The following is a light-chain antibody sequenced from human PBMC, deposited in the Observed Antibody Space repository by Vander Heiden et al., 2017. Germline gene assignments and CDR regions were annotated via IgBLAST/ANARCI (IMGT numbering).Light chain of an antibody. CDR2: EVR. Sequence: QSALTPPVSVSGSPGQSNTLSCTGTSSDVGGYDYGSWYQQHPGKAPKLMIYEVRDRPSGVSNRFSGSKSGNTASLTISGLQAEDEADYYCSSYTSSSTLVFGEGTKLTVL. V-gene: IGLV2-14*01. J-gene: IGLJ2*01. CDR1: SSDVGGYDY. CDR3: SSYTSSSTLV.